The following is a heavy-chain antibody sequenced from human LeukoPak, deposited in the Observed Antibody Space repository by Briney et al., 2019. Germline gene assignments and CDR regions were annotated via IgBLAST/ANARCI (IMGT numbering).Heavy chain of an antibody. Sequence: SETLSLTCTVSGGSISSSSYYWGWIRQPPGKGLEWIGSIYYSGSTYYNPSLKSRVTISVDTSKNQFSLKLSSVTAADTAVYYCARHTRGYSSGWYNDAWGQGTLVTVSS. CDR1: GGSISSSSYY. CDR2: IYYSGST. V-gene: IGHV4-39*07. J-gene: IGHJ5*02. D-gene: IGHD6-19*01. CDR3: ARHTRGYSSGWYNDA.